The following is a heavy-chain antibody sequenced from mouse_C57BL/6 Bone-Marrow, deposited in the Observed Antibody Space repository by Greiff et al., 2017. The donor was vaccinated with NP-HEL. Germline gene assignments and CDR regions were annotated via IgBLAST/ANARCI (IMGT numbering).Heavy chain of an antibody. CDR2: CHPYNDDT. Sequence: QVHVKQSGAELVKPGDSVKMSCKASGYTFTTYPIEWVKQNHGKSLEWIGNCHPYNDDTEYNEKVKNKAKLPVEKYSRTVYLELSRLTSDDSSVYYCARGGNYWYYFDYWGQGTTLTVSS. J-gene: IGHJ2*01. CDR1: GYTFTTYP. V-gene: IGHV1-47*01. CDR3: ARGGNYWYYFDY. D-gene: IGHD2-1*01.